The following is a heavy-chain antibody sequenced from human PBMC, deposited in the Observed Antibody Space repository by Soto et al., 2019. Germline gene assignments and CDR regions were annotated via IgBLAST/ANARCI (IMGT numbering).Heavy chain of an antibody. V-gene: IGHV5-51*01. D-gene: IGHD3-3*01. CDR3: GRSGINAYYNLEV. CDR2: IYPGDSDT. Sequence: PGESLKISCKGSGYSFPTFWIGWVRQMPGKGLEWMGVIYPGDSDTRYSPSFQGQVTISADTSISTAYLQWSSLKASDTAMYYCGRSGINAYYNLEVWGQGTTVTVSS. J-gene: IGHJ6*02. CDR1: GYSFPTFW.